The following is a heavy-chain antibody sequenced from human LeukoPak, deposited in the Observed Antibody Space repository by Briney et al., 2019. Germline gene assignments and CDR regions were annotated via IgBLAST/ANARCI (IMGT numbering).Heavy chain of an antibody. CDR3: AKDGGYCSSTSCHYFYYYYYGMDV. Sequence: GGSLRLSCAASGFTFSSYGMHWVRQAPGKGLEWVAVISYDGSNKYYADSVKGRFTISRDNSKNTLYLQMNSLRAEDTAAYYCAKDGGYCSSTSCHYFYYYYYGMDVWGQGTTVTVSS. J-gene: IGHJ6*02. CDR1: GFTFSSYG. V-gene: IGHV3-30*18. D-gene: IGHD2-2*01. CDR2: ISYDGSNK.